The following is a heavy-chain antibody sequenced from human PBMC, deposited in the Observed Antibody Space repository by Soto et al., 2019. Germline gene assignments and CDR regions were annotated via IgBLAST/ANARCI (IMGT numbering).Heavy chain of an antibody. CDR2: ISGSGGST. CDR1: GFTFSSYA. V-gene: IGHV3-23*01. CDR3: ARRGGGSYYGY. J-gene: IGHJ4*02. D-gene: IGHD1-26*01. Sequence: EVQLLESGGGLVQPGGSLRLSCAASGFTFSSYAMRWVRQAPVKGLEWVSAISGSGGSTYYADSVKGRFTISRDNSKNTLYLQMTSLRAEDAAVYYCARRGGGSYYGYWGQGTLVTVSS.